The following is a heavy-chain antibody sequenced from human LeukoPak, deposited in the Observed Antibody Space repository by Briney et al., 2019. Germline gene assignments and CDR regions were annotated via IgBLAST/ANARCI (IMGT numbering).Heavy chain of an antibody. CDR1: GYTFTGYY. CDR2: INPNSGGT. V-gene: IGHV1-2*02. Sequence: ASVKVSCKASGYTFTGYYMHWVRQAPGHGLEWMGWINPNSGGTNYAQKFQGRVTMTRDTSISTAYMELSRLRSDDTAVYYCARVPYYYGSGSDNWFDPWGQGTLVTVSS. D-gene: IGHD3-10*01. J-gene: IGHJ5*02. CDR3: ARVPYYYGSGSDNWFDP.